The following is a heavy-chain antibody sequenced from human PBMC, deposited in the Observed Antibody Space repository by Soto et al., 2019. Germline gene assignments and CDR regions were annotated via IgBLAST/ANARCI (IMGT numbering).Heavy chain of an antibody. J-gene: IGHJ6*02. CDR3: ARAVDIVVVPPAIQVRVYYYYYCMVF. D-gene: IGHD2-2*02. CDR2: INPNSGGT. V-gene: IGHV1-2*02. CDR1: GYTITGYY. Sequence: SVRVSCKASGYTITGYYMHWVRQAPGQGLEWMGWINPNSGGTNYAQKFQGRVTMTRDTSISTAYMELSRLRSDDTAVYYCARAVDIVVVPPAIQVRVYYYYYCMVFWCQGTMVTV.